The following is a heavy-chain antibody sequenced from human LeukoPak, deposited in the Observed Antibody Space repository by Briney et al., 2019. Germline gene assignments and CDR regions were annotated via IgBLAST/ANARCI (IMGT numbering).Heavy chain of an antibody. J-gene: IGHJ5*02. V-gene: IGHV3-23*01. D-gene: IGHD2-15*01. CDR3: AKDQGYCSGGSCYP. CDR2: ISGSGGST. Sequence: GGSLRLSCAASGFTFSSYAMSWVRQAPGKGLEWVSAISGSGGSTYYADSVKGRFTISGDNSKNTLYLQMNSLRAEDTAVYYCAKDQGYCSGGSCYPWGQGTLVTVSS. CDR1: GFTFSSYA.